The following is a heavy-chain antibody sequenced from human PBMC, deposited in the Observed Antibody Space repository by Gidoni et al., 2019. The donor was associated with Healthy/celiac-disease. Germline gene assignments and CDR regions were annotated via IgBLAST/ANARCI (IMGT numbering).Heavy chain of an antibody. CDR2: ISYDGSNK. V-gene: IGHV3-30*18. J-gene: IGHJ6*02. CDR3: ANGDIVVVTAIRYYYGMDV. D-gene: IGHD2-21*02. Sequence: QVQLVASGGGVVQRGRSLRHSCAARGFPFHSTCMHWVRQAPGKGLEWVAVISYDGSNKYYADSVKGRFTISRDNSKNTLYLQMNSLRAEDTAVYYCANGDIVVVTAIRYYYGMDVWGQGTTVTVSS. CDR1: GFPFHSTC.